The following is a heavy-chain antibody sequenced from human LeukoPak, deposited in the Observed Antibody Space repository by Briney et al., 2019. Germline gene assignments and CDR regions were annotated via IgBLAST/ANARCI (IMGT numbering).Heavy chain of an antibody. V-gene: IGHV1-46*03. Sequence: ASVKLSCKASGYTFTSYYMHWVRQAPGQGLEWMGIINPSIGSTTYAQKFQGRVTMTRDTSTNTVYLELSSLRSEDTAVYYCAREGGVIIVFDYWGQGTPVTVSS. CDR3: AREGGVIIVFDY. J-gene: IGHJ4*02. CDR2: INPSIGST. D-gene: IGHD3-10*01. CDR1: GYTFTSYY.